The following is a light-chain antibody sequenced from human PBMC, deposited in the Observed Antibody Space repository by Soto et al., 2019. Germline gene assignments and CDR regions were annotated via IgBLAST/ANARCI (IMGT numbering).Light chain of an antibody. J-gene: IGKJ5*01. Sequence: IRITQSSATLSVFPGGRATLSRRASQSVSSNLAWYQQKPGQAPRLLIYGASTRATGIPARFSGSGSGTEFTLTISSLQSEDFAVYYCQQYNNWPITFGQGTRLEIK. CDR3: QQYNNWPIT. CDR2: GAS. V-gene: IGKV3-15*01. CDR1: QSVSSN.